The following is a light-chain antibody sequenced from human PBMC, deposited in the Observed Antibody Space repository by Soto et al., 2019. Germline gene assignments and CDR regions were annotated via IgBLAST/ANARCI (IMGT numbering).Light chain of an antibody. J-gene: IGKJ5*01. CDR2: LGS. Sequence: DIVMTQSPLSLSVTPGEPASLSCRSSQSLLHSNGYNYLDWYLQKPGQSPQLLIYLGSNRASGVPDRFSGSGSGTDFTLKISRVEAEDVGVYYCMQALQTSITFGQGTRLEIK. V-gene: IGKV2-28*01. CDR1: QSLLHSNGYNY. CDR3: MQALQTSIT.